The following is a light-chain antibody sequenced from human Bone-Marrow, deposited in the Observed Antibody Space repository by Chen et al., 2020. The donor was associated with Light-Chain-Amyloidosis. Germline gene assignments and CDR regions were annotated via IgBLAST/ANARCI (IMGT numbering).Light chain of an antibody. CDR2: GAS. Sequence: EIVLTQSPGTLYLSPGETAILSCRASQSVSSSYLGWYQQIPGQAPRLPVYGASTRAAGIPDRFSGSGSGTDFTLTISRLESEDFAVYYCQQYGSSPTFGQGTKVEIK. CDR3: QQYGSSPT. V-gene: IGKV3-20*01. J-gene: IGKJ1*01. CDR1: QSVSSSY.